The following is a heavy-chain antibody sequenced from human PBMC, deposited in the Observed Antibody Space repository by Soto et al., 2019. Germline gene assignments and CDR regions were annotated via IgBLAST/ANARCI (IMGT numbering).Heavy chain of an antibody. CDR1: GFTFSSYA. CDR2: ISYDGSNK. Sequence: PGGSLRLSCAASGFTFSSYAMHWVRQAPGKGLEWVAVISYDGSNKYYADSVKGRFTISRDNSKNTLYLQMNSLRAEDTAVYYCARDPPHASGSYYPYYYYYGMDVWGQGTTVTVSS. V-gene: IGHV3-30-3*01. J-gene: IGHJ6*02. CDR3: ARDPPHASGSYYPYYYYYGMDV. D-gene: IGHD1-26*01.